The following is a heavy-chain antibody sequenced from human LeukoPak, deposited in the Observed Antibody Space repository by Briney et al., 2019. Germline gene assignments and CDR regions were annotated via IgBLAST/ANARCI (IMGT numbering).Heavy chain of an antibody. CDR1: GFSFSDYY. V-gene: IGHV3-74*01. D-gene: IGHD3-10*01. CDR2: IESNGLT. J-gene: IGHJ5*01. Sequence: AGGSLSLSCAASGFSFSDYYMDWVRQAPGKGLMWVSRIESNGLTLYADSVRDRFTISRDNGKNTIYLQMNSLRVDDTAIYYCAKAATYFYGSVTYDWFESWGQGTLVTVSS. CDR3: AKAATYFYGSVTYDWFES.